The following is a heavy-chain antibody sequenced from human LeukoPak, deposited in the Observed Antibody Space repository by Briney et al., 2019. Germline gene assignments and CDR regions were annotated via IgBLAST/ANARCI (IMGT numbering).Heavy chain of an antibody. J-gene: IGHJ4*02. CDR1: GFTFSSYW. CDR2: IKQDGSEK. D-gene: IGHD3-10*01. V-gene: IGHV3-7*01. CDR3: ARRSGITMVRGVIDY. Sequence: GGSLRLSCAASGFTFSSYWMSWVGQAPGKGREGVANIKQDGSEKYYVDSVKGRFTISRDNAKNSLYMQMNSLRAEDTAVYYCARRSGITMVRGVIDYWGQGTLVTVSS.